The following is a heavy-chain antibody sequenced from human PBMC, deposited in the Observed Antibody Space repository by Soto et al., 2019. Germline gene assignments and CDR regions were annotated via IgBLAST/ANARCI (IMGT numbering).Heavy chain of an antibody. CDR1: GGSFSGYY. CDR2: INHSGST. J-gene: IGHJ5*02. CDR3: ARRRAEARRGWFDP. D-gene: IGHD6-6*01. Sequence: SETLSLTCAVYGGSFSGYYWSWIRQPPGKGLEWIGEINHSGSTNYNPSLKSRVTISVDTSKNQFSLKLSSVTAADTAVYYCARRRAEARRGWFDPWGQGTLVTVSS. V-gene: IGHV4-34*01.